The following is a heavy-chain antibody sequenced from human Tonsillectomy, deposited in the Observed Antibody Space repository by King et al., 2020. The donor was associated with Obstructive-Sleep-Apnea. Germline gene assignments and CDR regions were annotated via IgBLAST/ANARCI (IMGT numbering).Heavy chain of an antibody. CDR3: ARLAYGGGYNGFDF. V-gene: IGHV5-51*01. CDR1: GYRFTYYW. CDR2: IHPGGSDP. J-gene: IGHJ4*02. Sequence: QLVQSGAEVKKPGESLKISCKGSGYRFTYYWIGWGRQIPGKGLESMGIIHPGGSDPTYSPSFRGQGPISVDKSNSTAFLQCGSLKASDTAVYYCARLAYGGGYNGFDFWGRGTLVTVSS. D-gene: IGHD2-21*01.